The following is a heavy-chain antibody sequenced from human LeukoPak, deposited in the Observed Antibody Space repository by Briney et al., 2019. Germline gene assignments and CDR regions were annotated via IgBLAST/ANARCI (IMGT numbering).Heavy chain of an antibody. D-gene: IGHD6-19*01. V-gene: IGHV3-23*01. J-gene: IGHJ4*02. CDR3: AKDRGRAVAGSEFDY. Sequence: GGSLRLSCAASGFTFSSYAMSGGRQAPGEGLEGGSAISGSGGSTYYADSVKGRFTISRDNSKNTLYLQMSCLRAEDTAVYYCAKDRGRAVAGSEFDYWGQGTLVTVSS. CDR2: ISGSGGST. CDR1: GFTFSSYA.